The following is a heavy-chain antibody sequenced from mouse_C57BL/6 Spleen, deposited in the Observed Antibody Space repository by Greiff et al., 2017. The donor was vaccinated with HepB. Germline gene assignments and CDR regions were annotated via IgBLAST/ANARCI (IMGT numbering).Heavy chain of an antibody. CDR1: GYSFTDYN. Sequence: VQLKESGPELVKPGASVKISCKASGYSFTDYNMNWVKQSNGKSLEWIGVINPNYGTTSYNQKFKGKATLTVDQSSSTAYMQLNSLTSEDSAVYYCYYYGSSHEGFAYWGQGTLVTVSA. CDR3: YYYGSSHEGFAY. CDR2: INPNYGTT. V-gene: IGHV1-39*01. J-gene: IGHJ3*01. D-gene: IGHD1-1*01.